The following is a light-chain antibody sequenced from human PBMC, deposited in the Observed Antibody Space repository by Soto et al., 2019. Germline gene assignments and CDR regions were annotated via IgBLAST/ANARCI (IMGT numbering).Light chain of an antibody. CDR1: NSDVGLYDF. CDR2: EVS. Sequence: QSALTQPASGSGTPGQSITISCTGSNSDVGLYDFVSWYQHHPGRAPKLIVSEVSHRPSGISNRFSGSKSGNTASLTISGLQSEDEADYYCISYTSDDVRYVFGTGTKLTVL. J-gene: IGLJ1*01. V-gene: IGLV2-14*01. CDR3: ISYTSDDVRYV.